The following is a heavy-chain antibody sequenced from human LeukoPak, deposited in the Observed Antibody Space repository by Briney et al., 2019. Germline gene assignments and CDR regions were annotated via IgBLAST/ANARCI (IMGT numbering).Heavy chain of an antibody. CDR2: IMQDGSEK. CDR1: GFTFSSYW. CDR3: VRGSVYYDILTGYYSY. D-gene: IGHD3-9*01. V-gene: IGHV3-7*03. J-gene: IGHJ4*02. Sequence: LPRGSLRLSCAASGFTFSSYWMSWVRQAPGKGLEWVANIMQDGSEKYYVDSVKGRFTISRDNAKNSLYLQMNSLRAEDTAVYYCVRGSVYYDILTGYYSYWGQGTLVTVSS.